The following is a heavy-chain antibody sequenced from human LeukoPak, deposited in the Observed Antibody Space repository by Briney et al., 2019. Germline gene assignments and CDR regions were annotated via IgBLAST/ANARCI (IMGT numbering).Heavy chain of an antibody. CDR3: ARVGGYGDYMYYFDY. Sequence: SETLSLTCTVSGGPISSYYWSWIRQPPGKGLERIGYIYYSGGTKYNPSLKSRVTISVDTSKNQFALKLSSVTAADTAVYYCARVGGYGDYMYYFDYWGQGALVTVSS. CDR1: GGPISSYY. D-gene: IGHD4-17*01. CDR2: IYYSGGT. V-gene: IGHV4-59*01. J-gene: IGHJ4*02.